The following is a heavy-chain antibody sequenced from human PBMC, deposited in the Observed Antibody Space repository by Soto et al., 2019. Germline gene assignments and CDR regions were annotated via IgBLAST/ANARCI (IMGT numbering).Heavy chain of an antibody. V-gene: IGHV3-23*01. D-gene: IGHD3-10*01. Sequence: EVQMLESGGGSVQPGGSLRLSCAASGFMFSSYAMSWVRQAPGKGLEWVSVISNSGDSIYYADSVKGRFTISRDNSKNTLHLQMNSLRAEDTALYYCASTFFSGSGSYRGWFDPWGQGILVTVSS. CDR3: ASTFFSGSGSYRGWFDP. CDR1: GFMFSSYA. CDR2: ISNSGDSI. J-gene: IGHJ5*02.